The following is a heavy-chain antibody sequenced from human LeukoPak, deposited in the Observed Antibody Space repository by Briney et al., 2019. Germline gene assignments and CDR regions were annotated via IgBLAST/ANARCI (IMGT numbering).Heavy chain of an antibody. CDR3: WIPYYYGMDV. CDR2: FDPEDGET. Sequence: GASVKVSCKVSGYTLTELSMHWVRQAPGKGFEWMGGFDPEDGETIYAQKFQGRVTMTEDTSTDTAYMELSSLRSEDTAVYYCWIPYYYGMDVWGQGTTVTVSS. J-gene: IGHJ6*02. D-gene: IGHD5-18*01. V-gene: IGHV1-24*01. CDR1: GYTLTELS.